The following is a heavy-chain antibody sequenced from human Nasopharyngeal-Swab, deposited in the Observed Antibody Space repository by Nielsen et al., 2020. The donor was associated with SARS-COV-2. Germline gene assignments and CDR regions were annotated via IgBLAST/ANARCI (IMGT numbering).Heavy chain of an antibody. V-gene: IGHV3-30*18. D-gene: IGHD2-15*01. CDR1: GFTFSSYG. J-gene: IGHJ4*02. CDR3: AKDRYCSGGACYFNGFDS. CDR2: ISYDGSNK. Sequence: GSLKISCAASGFTFSSYGMHWVRQAPGKGLEWVAVISYDGSNKYYADSVKGRFTISRDNSKNTLYLQMHSLRAEDSAVYYCAKDRYCSGGACYFNGFDSWGQGTLVTVSS.